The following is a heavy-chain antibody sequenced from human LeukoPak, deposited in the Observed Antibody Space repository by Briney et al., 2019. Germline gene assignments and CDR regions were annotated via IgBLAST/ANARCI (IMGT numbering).Heavy chain of an antibody. V-gene: IGHV1-69*05. J-gene: IGHJ4*02. CDR1: GGTFSSYA. D-gene: IGHD3-10*01. CDR2: IIPIFGTA. Sequence: ASVKVSCKASGGTFSSYAISWVRQAPGQGLEWMGRIIPIFGTANYAQKFQGRVTITTDESTSTAYMELSSLRSEDTAVYYCARDGNHYGSGSSHFDYWGQGTLVTVPS. CDR3: ARDGNHYGSGSSHFDY.